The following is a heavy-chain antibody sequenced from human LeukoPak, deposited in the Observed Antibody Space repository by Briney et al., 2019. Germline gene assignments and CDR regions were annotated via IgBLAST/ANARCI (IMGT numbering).Heavy chain of an antibody. V-gene: IGHV5-51*01. CDR2: IYPGDSDT. CDR1: GYSLTSYW. J-gene: IGHJ5*02. D-gene: IGHD2-21*01. CDR3: ARRTRDYSFDP. Sequence: GESLKISWKGSGYSLTSYWIGWVRQMPGKGLEWMGIIYPGDSDTRYSTSFQGQVTISADKSISTAYLQWSSLKASDTAMYYCARRTRDYSFDPWGQGTLVTVSS.